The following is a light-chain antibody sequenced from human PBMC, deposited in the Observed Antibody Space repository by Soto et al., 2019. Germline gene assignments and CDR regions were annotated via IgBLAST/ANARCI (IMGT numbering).Light chain of an antibody. V-gene: IGKV3-15*01. J-gene: IGKJ1*01. Sequence: VLTQSPGTLSLSPGERATLSCRASQSVSSKYLAWYQQQPGQARRLLIYGASIRATGIPARFSGSGSGTEFTLPISTLQSEDFATYYCQHYNNWPPWTFGQGTKVDIK. CDR3: QHYNNWPPWT. CDR2: GAS. CDR1: QSVSSKY.